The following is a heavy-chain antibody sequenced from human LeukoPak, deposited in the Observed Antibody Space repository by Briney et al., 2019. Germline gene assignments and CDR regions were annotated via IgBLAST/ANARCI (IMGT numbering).Heavy chain of an antibody. Sequence: SETLSLTCAVSGGSFSGYSWSWLRQPPGKGLEWIGEINQIGSTNSNPSLESRVTLSVDTSKNQFSLKLSSVTAADTAVDYCAGPGYSSSWYVKSAFDIWGQGTMVTVSS. CDR3: AGPGYSSSWYVKSAFDI. D-gene: IGHD6-13*01. V-gene: IGHV4-34*01. J-gene: IGHJ3*02. CDR1: GGSFSGYS. CDR2: INQIGST.